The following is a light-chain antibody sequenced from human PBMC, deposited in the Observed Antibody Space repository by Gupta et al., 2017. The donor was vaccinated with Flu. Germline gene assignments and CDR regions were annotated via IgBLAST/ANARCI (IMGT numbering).Light chain of an antibody. CDR2: RNN. J-gene: IGLJ3*02. CDR1: SNNVGNQG. CDR3: SAWDTSLRGWV. Sequence: TATLTCTGNSNNVGNQGAPWLQQHQGHPPKLLFYRNNDRPAGISERFSASRSGNTASLIMTGVQSEDEADYYGSAWDTSLRGWVFGGGTKLT. V-gene: IGLV10-54*04.